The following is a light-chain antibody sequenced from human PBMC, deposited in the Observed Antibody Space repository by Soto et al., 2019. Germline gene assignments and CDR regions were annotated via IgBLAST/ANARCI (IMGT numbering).Light chain of an antibody. J-gene: IGKJ3*01. Sequence: EIVLTQSPATLSLSPGERATLSCRASQNVSTYLAWSQQKPGQAPRLLIYDASNRATGIPARFSGSGSGTDFALTISSLEPEDFAVYYCQQRTNWLTFGPGTKVDI. CDR1: QNVSTY. V-gene: IGKV3-11*01. CDR2: DAS. CDR3: QQRTNWLT.